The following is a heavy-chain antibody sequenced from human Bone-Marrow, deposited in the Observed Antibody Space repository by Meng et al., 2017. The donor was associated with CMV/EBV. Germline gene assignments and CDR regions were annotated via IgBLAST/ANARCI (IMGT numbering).Heavy chain of an antibody. J-gene: IGHJ6*02. V-gene: IGHV3-74*01. CDR3: ALGARVVEGYGMDV. CDR2: INSDGSST. CDR1: GFPFSSYW. Sequence: SGFPFSSYWMHWVLQAPGKGLVWVSRINSDGSSTSYADSVKGRFTISRDNAKNTLYLQMNSLRAEDTAVYYCALGARVVEGYGMDVWGQGTTVTVSS. D-gene: IGHD2-15*01.